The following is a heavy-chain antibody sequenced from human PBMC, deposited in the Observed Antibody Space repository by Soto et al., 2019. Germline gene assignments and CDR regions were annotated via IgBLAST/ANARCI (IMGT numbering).Heavy chain of an antibody. CDR1: GFTFSTYW. CDR3: ARVRNGDWYFDS. D-gene: IGHD4-17*01. Sequence: EVQLVEAGGGLVQPGGSLRLSCAASGFTFSTYWMHWVRQVPGKGLVWVSRINIDGSTTSYADSVRGRFTISRDNAKDTVYLQMNSLRAEDTAVYYCARVRNGDWYFDSWGQGTLVTVPS. J-gene: IGHJ4*02. V-gene: IGHV3-74*01. CDR2: INIDGSTT.